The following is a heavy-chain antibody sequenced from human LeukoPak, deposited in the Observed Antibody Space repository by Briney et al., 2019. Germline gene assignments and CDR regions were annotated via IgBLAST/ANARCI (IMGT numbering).Heavy chain of an antibody. CDR3: ARDRAYGDDAFDV. Sequence: GGSLRLSCAASGFTFSSYAMSWVRQAPGKGLEWVSAISGSGGSTYYADSVKGRFTISRDNSKNTLYLQMKSLRVEDTAIYYCARDRAYGDDAFDVWGQGTMVTVSS. V-gene: IGHV3-23*01. CDR2: ISGSGGST. D-gene: IGHD3-10*01. CDR1: GFTFSSYA. J-gene: IGHJ3*01.